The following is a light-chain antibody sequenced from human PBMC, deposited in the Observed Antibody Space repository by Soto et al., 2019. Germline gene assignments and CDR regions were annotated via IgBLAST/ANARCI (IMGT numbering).Light chain of an antibody. CDR3: QQRSNWPP. V-gene: IGKV3-15*01. J-gene: IGKJ2*01. Sequence: EIVMTQSPATLSVSPGERASLSCRASQSVGSNLAWYQQTAGQAPRLLIYGASTRATGIPARFSGSGSGTDFTLTISSLEPEDFAVYYCQQRSNWPPFGQGTKLEIK. CDR1: QSVGSN. CDR2: GAS.